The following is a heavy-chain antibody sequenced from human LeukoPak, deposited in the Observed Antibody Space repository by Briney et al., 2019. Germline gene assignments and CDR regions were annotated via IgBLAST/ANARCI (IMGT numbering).Heavy chain of an antibody. CDR3: AKDPDSSGWYRFDY. J-gene: IGHJ4*02. CDR1: GFTFSSYE. V-gene: IGHV3-48*03. D-gene: IGHD6-19*01. Sequence: GGSLRLSCAASGFTFSSYEMNWVRQAPGKGLERVSYISSGGSTIYYADSVKGRFTISRDNSKNTLYLQMNSLRAEDTAMYYCAKDPDSSGWYRFDYWGQGTLVTVSS. CDR2: ISSGGSTI.